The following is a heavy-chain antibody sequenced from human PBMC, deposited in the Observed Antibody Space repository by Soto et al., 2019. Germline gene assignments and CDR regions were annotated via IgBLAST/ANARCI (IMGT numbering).Heavy chain of an antibody. CDR1: GFAFSGYS. CDR2: ISTSGTTV. CDR3: ARDVGYYYDKLDC. D-gene: IGHD3-22*01. Sequence: EVQLVESGGALVQPGGSLRLSCAASGFAFSGYSMNWVRQPPGKGLEWVSYISTSGTTVHYADSVRGRFTISRDNAKNSLYLQMNSLSAEDTAVYYCARDVGYYYDKLDCWGQGTLVTVSS. V-gene: IGHV3-48*01. J-gene: IGHJ4*02.